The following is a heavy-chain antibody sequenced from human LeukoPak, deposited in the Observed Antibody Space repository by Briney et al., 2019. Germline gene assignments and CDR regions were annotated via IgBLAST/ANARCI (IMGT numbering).Heavy chain of an antibody. CDR1: GLTFSSYS. CDR3: ARAGSSGYYYFFDY. V-gene: IGHV3-21*01. CDR2: ISSSSSYI. D-gene: IGHD3-22*01. J-gene: IGHJ4*02. Sequence: PGGSLRLSCAASGLTFSSYSMNWVRQAPGKGLEWVSSISSSSSYIYYADSVKGRFTISRDNAKNSLYLQMNSLRAEDTAVYYCARAGSSGYYYFFDYWGQGTLVTVSS.